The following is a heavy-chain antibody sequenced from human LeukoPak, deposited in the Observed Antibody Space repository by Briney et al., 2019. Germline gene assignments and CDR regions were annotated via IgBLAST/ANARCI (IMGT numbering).Heavy chain of an antibody. V-gene: IGHV1-46*01. D-gene: IGHD3-16*01. CDR3: ASFPHEGGYYYYMDV. CDR1: GYTLTTYY. Sequence: GASVKVSCKASGYTLTTYYMHWVRQAPGQGLEWMRIINPNGGSTTYAQKFQGRVTMARDTSTSTVYMELSSLRSEDTAVYYCASFPHEGGYYYYMDVWGKGTTVTVSS. J-gene: IGHJ6*03. CDR2: INPNGGST.